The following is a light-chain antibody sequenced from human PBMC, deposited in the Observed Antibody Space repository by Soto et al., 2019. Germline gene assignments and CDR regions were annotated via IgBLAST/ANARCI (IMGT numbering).Light chain of an antibody. J-gene: IGKJ2*01. CDR3: QHYNTWPLYS. V-gene: IGKV3-15*01. CDR1: QSVRSN. Sequence: EIVMTQSPATLSVSPGDEATLSCRASQSVRSNVAWYQQKPGQAPRLLIYGASTRATGIPARFSGSGSGTDFTLTISSLQSEDFAVYYCQHYNTWPLYSFGQGTKLEIK. CDR2: GAS.